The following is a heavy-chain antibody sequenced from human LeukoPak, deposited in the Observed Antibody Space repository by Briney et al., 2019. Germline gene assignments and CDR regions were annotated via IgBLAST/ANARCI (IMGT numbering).Heavy chain of an antibody. CDR3: ARGEESYDFWSGYSRGYAFDI. V-gene: IGHV1-69*13. CDR2: IIPIFGTA. D-gene: IGHD3-3*01. Sequence: SVKVSCKASGGTFSSYAIGWVRQAPGQGLEWMGGIIPIFGTANYAQKFQGRVTITADESTGTAYMELSSLRSEDTAVYYCARGEESYDFWSGYSRGYAFDIWGQGTMVTVSS. CDR1: GGTFSSYA. J-gene: IGHJ3*02.